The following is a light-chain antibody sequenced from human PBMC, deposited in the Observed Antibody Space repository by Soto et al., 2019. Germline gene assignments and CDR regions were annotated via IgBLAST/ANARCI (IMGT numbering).Light chain of an antibody. CDR3: TSKTSTSPYV. CDR1: SSDVGGYKY. J-gene: IGLJ1*01. V-gene: IGLV2-14*01. Sequence: QSVLTQPASVSGSPGQSITISCTGTSSDVGGYKYVSWYQQHPGKAPKFLIYEVSNRPSGVSSRFSGSKSGNTASLTISGLQAEDEADYYCTSKTSTSPYVFGTGIKVTVL. CDR2: EVS.